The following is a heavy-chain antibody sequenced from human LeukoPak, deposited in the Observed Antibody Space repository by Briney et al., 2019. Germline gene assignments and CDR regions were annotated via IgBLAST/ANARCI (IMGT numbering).Heavy chain of an antibody. CDR1: GYAFSSYG. CDR2: ISGYNGHT. CDR3: ARDWHSVSSTREIYFDY. J-gene: IGHJ4*02. V-gene: IGHV1-18*01. Sequence: ASVKVSCKASGYAFSSYGISWVRQAPGQGLEWMGWISGYNGHTNYAQNLQGRVTMTTDTSTTTAYMELRSLRYDDTAAYYCARDWHSVSSTREIYFDYWGQGTLVTVSS. D-gene: IGHD5/OR15-5a*01.